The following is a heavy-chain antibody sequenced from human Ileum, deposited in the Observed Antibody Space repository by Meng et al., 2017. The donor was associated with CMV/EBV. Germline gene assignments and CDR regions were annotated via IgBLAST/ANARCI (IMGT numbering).Heavy chain of an antibody. CDR3: ARGSREGSRMDV. J-gene: IGHJ6*02. Sequence: ASVKVSCKPSGYTFTAWYMHWVRQAPGQGLEWMGWINPNSGVTNYAQKFQGRVTLTRDTSISTAYLDLSRLRSDDTAVYYCARGSREGSRMDVWGQGTTVTVSS. D-gene: IGHD2-15*01. CDR2: INPNSGVT. V-gene: IGHV1-2*02. CDR1: GYTFTAWY.